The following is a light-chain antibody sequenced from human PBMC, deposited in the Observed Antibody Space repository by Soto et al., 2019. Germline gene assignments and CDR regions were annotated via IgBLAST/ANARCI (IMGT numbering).Light chain of an antibody. CDR1: QSISSW. J-gene: IGKJ1*01. CDR3: QQYKSYPWT. Sequence: DIQMTQSPSTLSASVGDRVTITCRASQSISSWLAWFQQKPGKAPNLLIYQASNLESGVPSRFSGSRSGTDFTLTISSLQPDDFVAYYCQQYKSYPWTCGQGTKVEIK. CDR2: QAS. V-gene: IGKV1-5*03.